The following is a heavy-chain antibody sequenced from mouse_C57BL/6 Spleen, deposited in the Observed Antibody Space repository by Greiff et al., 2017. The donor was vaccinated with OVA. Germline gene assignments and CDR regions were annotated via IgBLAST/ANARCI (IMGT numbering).Heavy chain of an antibody. CDR2: INPSTGGT. V-gene: IGHV1-42*01. Sequence: EVQLQQSGPELVKPGASVKISCKASGYSFTGYYMNWVKQSPEKSLEWIGEINPSTGGTTYNQKFKAKATLTVDKSSSTAYMQLKSLTSEDSAVYYGARSYGSSPSYWYFDVWGTGTTVTVSS. CDR1: GYSFTGYY. D-gene: IGHD1-1*01. J-gene: IGHJ1*03. CDR3: ARSYGSSPSYWYFDV.